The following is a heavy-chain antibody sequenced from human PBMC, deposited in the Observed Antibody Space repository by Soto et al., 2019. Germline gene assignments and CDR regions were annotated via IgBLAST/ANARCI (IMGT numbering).Heavy chain of an antibody. Sequence: ASVKVSCKASGYTFTSYDINWVRQATGQGLEWMGWMNPNSGNTNYAQKLQGRVTMTTDTSTSTAYMELRSLRSDDTAVYYCARDNPTKPYDFWSGYYFPSPYYYYGMDVWGQGTTVTVSS. CDR2: MNPNSGNT. J-gene: IGHJ6*02. CDR3: ARDNPTKPYDFWSGYYFPSPYYYYGMDV. V-gene: IGHV1-18*01. D-gene: IGHD3-3*01. CDR1: GYTFTSYD.